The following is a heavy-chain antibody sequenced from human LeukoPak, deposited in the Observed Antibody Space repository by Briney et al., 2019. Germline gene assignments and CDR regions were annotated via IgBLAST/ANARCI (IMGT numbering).Heavy chain of an antibody. J-gene: IGHJ4*02. D-gene: IGHD3-10*01. CDR2: IYYGGST. CDR3: ARGQEWFGELFGY. V-gene: IGHV4-59*01. CDR1: GGSISSYY. Sequence: KSSETLSLTCTVSGGSISSYYWSWIRQPPGKGLEWIGYIYYGGSTNYNPSLKSRVTISVDTSKNQFSLKLSSVTAADTAVYYCARGQEWFGELFGYWGQGTLVTVSS.